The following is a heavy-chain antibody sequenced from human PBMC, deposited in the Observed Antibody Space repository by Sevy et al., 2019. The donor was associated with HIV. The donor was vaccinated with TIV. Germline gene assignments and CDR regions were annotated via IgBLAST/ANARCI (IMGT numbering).Heavy chain of an antibody. CDR3: AKGRGTTSFFDY. CDR2: IYSGGTT. D-gene: IGHD1-1*01. V-gene: IGHV3-53*01. Sequence: GGSLRLSCAASGFTVSSNYMSWVRRAAGKGLEWVSSIYSGGTTYYADSVKGRFTISRDSSKNTLYLQMNSLRAEDTAVYYCAKGRGTTSFFDYWGQGTLVTVSS. CDR1: GFTVSSNY. J-gene: IGHJ4*02.